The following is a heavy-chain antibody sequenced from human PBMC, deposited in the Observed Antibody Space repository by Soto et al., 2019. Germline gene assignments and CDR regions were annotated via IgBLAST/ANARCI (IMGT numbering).Heavy chain of an antibody. Sequence: SETLSLTCTVSGGSISSSSYYWGWIRQPPGKGLEWIGSIYYSGSTYYNPSLKSRVTISVDTSKNQSSLKLSSVTAADTAVYYCARSAVAGNKYNWFDPWGQGTLVTVSS. J-gene: IGHJ5*02. CDR3: ARSAVAGNKYNWFDP. CDR2: IYYSGST. CDR1: GGSISSSSYY. D-gene: IGHD6-19*01. V-gene: IGHV4-39*01.